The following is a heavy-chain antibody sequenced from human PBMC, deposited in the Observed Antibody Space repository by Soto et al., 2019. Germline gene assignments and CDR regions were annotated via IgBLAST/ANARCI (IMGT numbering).Heavy chain of an antibody. CDR1: SGSFSGYY. CDR2: INDSGTT. V-gene: IGHV4-34*01. D-gene: IGHD6-13*01. Sequence: XGTLSLTCAVDSGSFSGYYTTWIRQPPGKGLEWIAEINDSGTTNYNPSLKSRVSVSVDTSKNQFSLKLKSMTAADTAMYYCARGRGIAAAGPAAYYYGLDVWGQGTTVTVSS. J-gene: IGHJ6*02. CDR3: ARGRGIAAAGPAAYYYGLDV.